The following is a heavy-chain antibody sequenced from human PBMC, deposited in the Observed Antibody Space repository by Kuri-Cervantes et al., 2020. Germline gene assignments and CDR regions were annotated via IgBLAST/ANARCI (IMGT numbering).Heavy chain of an antibody. V-gene: IGHV3-74*01. CDR1: GFTFSSYW. D-gene: IGHD6-13*01. J-gene: IGHJ6*02. CDR2: INSDGSIT. CDR3: ARVDSSSWYYYYYGMDV. Sequence: GGSLRLSCEVSGFTFSSYWMHWVRQVPGKGLVWVSRINSDGSITSYADSVKGRFTISRDNAKNSLYLQMNSLRAEDTAVYYCARVDSSSWYYYYYGMDVWGQGTTVTVSS.